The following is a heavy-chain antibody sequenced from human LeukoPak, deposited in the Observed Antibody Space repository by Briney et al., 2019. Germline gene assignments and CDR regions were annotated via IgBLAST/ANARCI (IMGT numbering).Heavy chain of an antibody. Sequence: GESLRLSCAASGFTFINAWMSWVRQAPGKGLEWVGRVKSKTDGGTTDYAAPVKGRFAISRDDSKNTLYLQMNSLKIEDTAVYYCTAGTGRWDFDYWGRGTLVTVSS. V-gene: IGHV3-15*05. CDR3: TAGTGRWDFDY. CDR1: GFTFINAW. CDR2: VKSKTDGGTT. J-gene: IGHJ4*02. D-gene: IGHD3-10*01.